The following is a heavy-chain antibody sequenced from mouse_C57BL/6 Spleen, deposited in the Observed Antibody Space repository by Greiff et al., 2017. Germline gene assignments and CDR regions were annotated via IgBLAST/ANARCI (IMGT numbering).Heavy chain of an antibody. V-gene: IGHV1-59*01. CDR1: GYTFTSYW. CDR2: IDPSDSYT. Sequence: VQLQQPGAELVRPGTSVKLSCKASGYTFTSYWMHWVKQRPGQGLEWIGVIDPSDSYTNYNQKFKGKATLTVDTSSSTAYMQLSSLTSEDSAVYYCARENWFAYWGKGTLVTVSA. CDR3: ARENWFAY. J-gene: IGHJ3*01.